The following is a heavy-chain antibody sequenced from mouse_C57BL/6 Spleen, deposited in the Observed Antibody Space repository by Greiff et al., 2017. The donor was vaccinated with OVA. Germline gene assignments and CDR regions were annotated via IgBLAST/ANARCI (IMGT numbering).Heavy chain of an antibody. CDR2: ISYDGSN. D-gene: IGHD2-1*01. CDR1: GYSITSGYY. V-gene: IGHV3-6*01. Sequence: EVKLVESGPGLVKPSQSLSLTCSVTGYSITSGYYWTWILPFPGNKLVWMGYISYDGSNNYNPSLKNRISITRDTPKNQFFLKLNSVTTEDTATYYCARSYGNCVRYAMDYWGQGTSVTVSS. J-gene: IGHJ4*01. CDR3: ARSYGNCVRYAMDY.